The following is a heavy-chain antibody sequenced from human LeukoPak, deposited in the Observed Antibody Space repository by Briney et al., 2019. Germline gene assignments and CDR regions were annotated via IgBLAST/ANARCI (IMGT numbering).Heavy chain of an antibody. CDR3: AIAYESGSFYRAFAY. CDR2: ISGDSDNK. D-gene: IGHD3-10*01. Sequence: GGSLRLSCAASGLDVAAYAMYWVRQPPGKSLEWVSLISGDSDNKYSAASVKGRFAISRDNSKNSLYLQMNSLTTEDTALYYCAIAYESGSFYRAFAYWGQGALVTVSS. J-gene: IGHJ4*02. CDR1: GLDVAAYA. V-gene: IGHV3-43*02.